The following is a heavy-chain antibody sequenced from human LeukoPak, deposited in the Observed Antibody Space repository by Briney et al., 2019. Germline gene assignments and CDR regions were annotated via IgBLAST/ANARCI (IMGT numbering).Heavy chain of an antibody. D-gene: IGHD6-6*01. Sequence: SETLSLTCTVSGGSISSGGYYWSWIRQHPGKGLEWIGYIYYSGSTYYNPSLKSRITISVDTSKNQFSLKLSSVTAADTAVYYCARGSWSSSIDYWGQGTLVTVSS. CDR2: IYYSGST. J-gene: IGHJ4*02. CDR1: GGSISSGGYY. CDR3: ARGSWSSSIDY. V-gene: IGHV4-30-4*08.